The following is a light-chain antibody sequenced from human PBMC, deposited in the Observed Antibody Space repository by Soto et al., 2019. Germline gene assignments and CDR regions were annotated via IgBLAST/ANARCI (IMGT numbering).Light chain of an antibody. Sequence: QSAPTQPRSVSRSPGQSVTISCTGTSSDVGDYNYVSWYQQHPGKAPKLLIYAVNMRPSGVPDRFSGSKSGNTASLTISGLQAEDETDYSCCSYAGSYTWVFGGGTKVTFL. CDR1: SSDVGDYNY. CDR3: CSYAGSYTWV. J-gene: IGLJ3*02. CDR2: AVN. V-gene: IGLV2-11*01.